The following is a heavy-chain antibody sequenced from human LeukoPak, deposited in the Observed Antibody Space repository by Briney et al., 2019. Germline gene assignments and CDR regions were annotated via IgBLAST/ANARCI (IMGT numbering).Heavy chain of an antibody. CDR2: ISGSGGST. CDR1: GLTFSSYA. Sequence: GGSLRLSCAASGLTFSSYAMSWVRQAPGKGLEWVSAISGSGGSTYYADSVKGRFTISRDNSKNTLYLQMNSLRAEDTGVYYCARSNLADDYWGQGTLVTVSS. CDR3: ARSNLADDY. J-gene: IGHJ4*02. V-gene: IGHV3-23*01.